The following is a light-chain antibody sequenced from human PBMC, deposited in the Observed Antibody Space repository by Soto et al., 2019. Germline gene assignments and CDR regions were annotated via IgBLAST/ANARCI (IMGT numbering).Light chain of an antibody. J-gene: IGLJ2*01. CDR3: QVWDGSSYHVL. Sequence: SYELTQPPSVSVAPGKTARITCGGDNIGSKNVHWYQQRPGQAPVLVIYYDSDRPSGMPERFSGSNSGNTATLTISRVEAGDEADYYCQVWDGSSYHVLFGGGTKVTVL. CDR1: NIGSKN. CDR2: YDS. V-gene: IGLV3-21*04.